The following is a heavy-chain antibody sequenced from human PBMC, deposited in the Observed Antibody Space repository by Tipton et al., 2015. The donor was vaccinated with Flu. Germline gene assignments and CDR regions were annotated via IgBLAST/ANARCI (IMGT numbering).Heavy chain of an antibody. CDR1: GDSISRGNYY. CDR3: ARRDYSNYVSDPKSWFDP. CDR2: VSRTGST. Sequence: LRLSCTVSGDSISRGNYYWGWIRQFPGKGLEWIGTVSRTGSTIYNPSLKSRVTISIDRSKNQFSLNLKSVTAGDMAVYYCARRDYSNYVSDPKSWFDPWGQGTLVAVSS. V-gene: IGHV4-61*05. J-gene: IGHJ5*02. D-gene: IGHD4-11*01.